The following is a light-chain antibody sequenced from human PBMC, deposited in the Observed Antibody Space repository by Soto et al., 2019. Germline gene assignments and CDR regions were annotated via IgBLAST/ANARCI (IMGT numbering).Light chain of an antibody. V-gene: IGKV1-27*01. CDR1: QGIYNY. CDR2: AAY. Sequence: DIQMTQSPSSLSASVGDRVTITCRASQGIYNYLAWYQAKPGKVPKLLIYAAYTLQSGVPSRFSGSGSGTDFTLTISSLQPEDVGTYYCQRYNNAPRAFGQGTKVDIK. CDR3: QRYNNAPRA. J-gene: IGKJ1*01.